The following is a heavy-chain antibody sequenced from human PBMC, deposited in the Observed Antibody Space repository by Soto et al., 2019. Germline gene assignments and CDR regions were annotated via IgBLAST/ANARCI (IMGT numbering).Heavy chain of an antibody. CDR3: ARVGLNVFRAANDSYNWFEP. CDR2: ISYHGNTE. J-gene: IGHJ5*02. D-gene: IGHD6-25*01. Sequence: RRLSCTASGFTFSHYALHWLRQTPGKGLEWVAYISYHGNTEKYADSVKGRFTISRDNYKKEVYLQMNSLRIEDTAVYYCARVGLNVFRAANDSYNWFEPWGQGTLVTVSS. CDR1: GFTFSHYA. V-gene: IGHV3-30*04.